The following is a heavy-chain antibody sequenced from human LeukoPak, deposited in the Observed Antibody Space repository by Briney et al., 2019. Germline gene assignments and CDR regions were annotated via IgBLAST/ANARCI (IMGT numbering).Heavy chain of an antibody. CDR3: ARADGSGSFYGMDV. J-gene: IGHJ6*02. Sequence: AASVKVSCKASGYTFTGYYMHWVRQAPGQGLEWMGWINPNSGGTNYAQKFQGRVTMTRDTSISTAYMELSRLRSDDTAVYYCARADGSGSFYGMDVWGQGTTVTVSS. D-gene: IGHD3-10*01. V-gene: IGHV1-2*02. CDR1: GYTFTGYY. CDR2: INPNSGGT.